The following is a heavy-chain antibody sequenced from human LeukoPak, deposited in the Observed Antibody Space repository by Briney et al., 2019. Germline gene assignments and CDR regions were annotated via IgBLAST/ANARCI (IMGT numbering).Heavy chain of an antibody. J-gene: IGHJ3*01. Sequence: GRSLRLSCAASGFTFSEYYMDWVRQAPGQGLEWVGRTRNKANSYNAEYAATVIGSFTISRDDSKNSLYLQMNSLKTEDTAVYYCASHVFWGQGTMVTVSS. V-gene: IGHV3-72*01. CDR1: GFTFSEYY. CDR3: ASHVF. CDR2: TRNKANSYNA.